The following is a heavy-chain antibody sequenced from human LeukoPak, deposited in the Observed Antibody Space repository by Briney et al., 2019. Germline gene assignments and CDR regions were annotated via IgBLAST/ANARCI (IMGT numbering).Heavy chain of an antibody. CDR3: ARHGAAWRWLQYPGSGGMDV. CDR1: GYSFTSYW. J-gene: IGHJ6*02. D-gene: IGHD5-24*01. V-gene: IGHV5-51*01. CDR2: IYPGDSDT. Sequence: GESLKISCKGSGYSFTSYWIGWVRQMPGKGLEWMGIIYPGDSDTRYSPSFQGQVTISADKSISTAYLQWSSLKASDTAMYYCARHGAAWRWLQYPGSGGMDVWGQGTTVTVSS.